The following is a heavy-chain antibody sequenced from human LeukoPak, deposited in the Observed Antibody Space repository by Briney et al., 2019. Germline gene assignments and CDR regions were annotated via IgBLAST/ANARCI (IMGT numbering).Heavy chain of an antibody. CDR3: AKEPDY. CDR2: IRYDGSNK. V-gene: IGHV3-30*02. Sequence: GGSLRLSCAASGFRFSDSCMTWVRQAPGKGLEWVAFIRYDGSNKYYADSVKGRFTISRDNSKNTLYLQMNSLRAEGTAVYYCAKEPDYWGQGTLVTVSS. CDR1: GFRFSDSC. J-gene: IGHJ4*02.